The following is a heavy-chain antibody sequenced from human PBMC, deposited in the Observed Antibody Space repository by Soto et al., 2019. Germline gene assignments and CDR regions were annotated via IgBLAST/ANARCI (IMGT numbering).Heavy chain of an antibody. J-gene: IGHJ4*02. CDR3: ARGPTTVVTRYFDY. V-gene: IGHV3-30-3*01. CDR2: ISYDGSNK. D-gene: IGHD4-17*01. Sequence: SLRLSCAASGFTFSSYAMHWVRQAPGKGLEWVAVISYDGSNKYYADSVKGRFTISRDNSKNTLYLQMNSLRAEDTAVYYCARGPTTVVTRYFDYWGQGTLVTVSS. CDR1: GFTFSSYA.